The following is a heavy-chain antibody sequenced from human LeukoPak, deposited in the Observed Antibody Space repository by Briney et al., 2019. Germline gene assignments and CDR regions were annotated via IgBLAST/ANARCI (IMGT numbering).Heavy chain of an antibody. Sequence: GGSLRLSCAASGFNFNMYAIHWSGQPPGRGLEGVSAMGGKGDNTLYADSVKGRFTISRDNSNNMLYLQMNSLRAEDTAVYYCAKADCGNIGCYVKDYWGQGTLVTVSS. J-gene: IGHJ4*02. V-gene: IGHV3-23*01. CDR1: GFNFNMYA. CDR2: MGGKGDNT. D-gene: IGHD2-2*01. CDR3: AKADCGNIGCYVKDY.